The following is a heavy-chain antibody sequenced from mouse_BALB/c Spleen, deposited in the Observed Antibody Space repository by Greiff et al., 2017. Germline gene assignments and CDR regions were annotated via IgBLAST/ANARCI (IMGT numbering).Heavy chain of an antibody. V-gene: IGHV5-17*02. CDR2: ISSGSSTI. CDR1: GFTFSSFG. CDR3: ARSDGYYAMDY. D-gene: IGHD2-3*01. J-gene: IGHJ4*01. Sequence: EVMLVESGGGLVQPGGSRKLSCAASGFTFSSFGMHWVRQAPEKGLEWVAYISSGSSTIYYADTVKGRFTISRDNPKNTLCLQMTSLRSEDTAMYYCARSDGYYAMDYWGQGTSVTVSS.